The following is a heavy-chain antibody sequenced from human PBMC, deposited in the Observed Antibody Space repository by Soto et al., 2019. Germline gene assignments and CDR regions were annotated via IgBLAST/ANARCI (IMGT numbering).Heavy chain of an antibody. CDR2: ISPSGRA. CDR3: ARGRILRLVGVPPDA. Sequence: NPSETLSLPCGVAGFSIHPSNRWSWIRQAPGKGLEWIGLISPSGRAISHPSFASRATISLDTTNNAFSLTLKSVTAAETAVYYCARGRILRLVGVPPDAWGQRRLVTVSP. D-gene: IGHD3-3*02. J-gene: IGHJ5*02. CDR1: GFSIHPSNR. V-gene: IGHV4-38-2*01.